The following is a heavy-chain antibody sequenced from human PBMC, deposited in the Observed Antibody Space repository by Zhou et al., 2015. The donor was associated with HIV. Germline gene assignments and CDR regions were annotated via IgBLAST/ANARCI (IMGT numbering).Heavy chain of an antibody. CDR1: GYTFTSYY. V-gene: IGHV1-46*01. Sequence: QVQLVQSGAEVKKPGASVKVSCKASGYTFTSYYMHWVRQAPGQGLEWMGIINPSGGSTSYAQKFQGRVTMTRDTSTSTVYMELSSLRSEDTAVYYCARVVAAFNYYYGMDVWGQGTTVTVSS. CDR2: INPSGGST. CDR3: ARVVAAFNYYYGMDV. D-gene: IGHD2-15*01. J-gene: IGHJ6*02.